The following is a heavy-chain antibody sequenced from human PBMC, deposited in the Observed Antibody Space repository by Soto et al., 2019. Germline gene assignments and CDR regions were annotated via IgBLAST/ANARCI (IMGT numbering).Heavy chain of an antibody. Sequence: SETLSLTCTVSGGSISSSSYYWGWIRQPPGKGLEWIGSIYYSGSTYYNPSLKSRVTISVDTSKNQFSLKLSSVTAADTAVYYCAREQQLVLNYFDYWGQGTLVTVSS. CDR1: GGSISSSSYY. D-gene: IGHD6-13*01. V-gene: IGHV4-39*02. CDR2: IYYSGST. CDR3: AREQQLVLNYFDY. J-gene: IGHJ4*02.